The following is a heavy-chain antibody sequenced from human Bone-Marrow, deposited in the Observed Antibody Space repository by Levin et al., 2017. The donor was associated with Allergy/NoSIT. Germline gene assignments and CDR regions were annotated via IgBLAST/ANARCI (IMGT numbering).Heavy chain of an antibody. CDR2: ISAYNGNT. V-gene: IGHV1-18*01. J-gene: IGHJ2*01. Sequence: GESLKISCKASGYTFTSYGISWVRQAPGQGLEWMGWISAYNGNTNYAQKLQGRVTMTTDTSTSTAYMELRSLRSDDTAVYYCARDNPRLKYSSPRHRDWYFDLWGRGTLVTVSS. CDR3: ARDNPRLKYSSPRHRDWYFDL. D-gene: IGHD6-6*01. CDR1: GYTFTSYG.